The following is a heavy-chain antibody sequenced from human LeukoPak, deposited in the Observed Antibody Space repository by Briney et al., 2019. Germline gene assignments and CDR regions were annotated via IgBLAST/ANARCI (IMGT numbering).Heavy chain of an antibody. D-gene: IGHD2-2*01. V-gene: IGHV4-4*02. CDR3: ARVPGGYCSSTSCYRMYYFDY. CDR1: GGSISSSNW. J-gene: IGHJ4*02. Sequence: SETLSLTCAVSGGSISSSNWWSWVRQPPGKGLEWIGEIYHSGSTNYNPSLKSRVTISVDKSKNQFSLKLSSVTAADTAVYYCARVPGGYCSSTSCYRMYYFDYWGQGTLVTVSS. CDR2: IYHSGST.